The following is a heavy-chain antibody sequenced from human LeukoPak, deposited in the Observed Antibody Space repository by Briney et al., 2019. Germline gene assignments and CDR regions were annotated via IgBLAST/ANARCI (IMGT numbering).Heavy chain of an antibody. CDR3: AREGLGGSRKYYYYYGMDV. D-gene: IGHD3-10*01. CDR2: IYTSGST. V-gene: IGHV4-61*02. J-gene: IGHJ6*02. Sequence: SQTLSLTCTVSGGSISSGSYYWSWIRQPAGKGLEWIGRIYTSGSTNYNPSLNSRVTISVDTSKNQFSLKLSSVTAADTAVYYCAREGLGGSRKYYYYYGMDVWGQGTTVTVSS. CDR1: GGSISSGSYY.